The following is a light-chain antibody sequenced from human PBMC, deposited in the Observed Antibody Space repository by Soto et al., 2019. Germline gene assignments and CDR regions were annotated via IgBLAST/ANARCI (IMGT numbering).Light chain of an antibody. CDR2: DAN. J-gene: IGLJ2*01. V-gene: IGLV1-51*01. CDR3: GTWDSSLSVHMV. Sequence: QSVLTQPPSVSAAPGQKVTISCSGSSSNIGNNYVSWYQQLPGTAPKLLIYDANKRPPGIPDRFSGSRSGTSATLGITGLQIGDEADYYCGTWDSSLSVHMVFGGGTKLTVL. CDR1: SSNIGNNY.